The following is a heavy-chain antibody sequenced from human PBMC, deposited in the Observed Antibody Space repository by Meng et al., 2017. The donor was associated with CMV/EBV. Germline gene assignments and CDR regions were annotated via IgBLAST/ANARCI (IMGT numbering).Heavy chain of an antibody. CDR2: IYPNSGGT. V-gene: IGHV1-2*02. CDR3: VRDHNWGPDY. D-gene: IGHD1-1*01. J-gene: IGHJ4*02. CDR1: GYRFRDHY. Sequence: PGVNSPGAPVKVSYPASGYRFRDHYMHWLRQAPVQGLEWIGWIYPNSGGTHYAQKFQDRVTMTRDTSISTVYMELSRLTSDDTAVYYCVRDHNWGPDYWGQGTLVTVSS.